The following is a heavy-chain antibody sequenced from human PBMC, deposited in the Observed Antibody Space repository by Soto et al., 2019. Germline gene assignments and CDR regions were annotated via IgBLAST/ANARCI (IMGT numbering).Heavy chain of an antibody. CDR1: GFTFSSYA. D-gene: IGHD3-16*02. CDR2: XSXDGSNK. V-gene: IGHV3-30-3*01. Sequence: QVQLVESGGGVVQPGRSLRLSCAASGFTFSSYAMHWVRQAPGKGLXXVAVXSXDGSNKYYADSVKGRFTISRDNSKNTLYLQMNSLRAEDTAVYYCARTLSGYDYGMDVWGQGTTVTVSS. CDR3: ARTLSGYDYGMDV. J-gene: IGHJ6*02.